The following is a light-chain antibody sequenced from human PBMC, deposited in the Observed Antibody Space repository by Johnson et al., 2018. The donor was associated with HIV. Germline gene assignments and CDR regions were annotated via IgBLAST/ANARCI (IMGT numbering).Light chain of an antibody. Sequence: QSVLTQQPSVSVAPGQKVTISCSGSSYDIGNNYVSWYQQLPGTAPKLLIYDNNKRPSGIPDRFSGSKSGTSATLGITGLQTGDEADYYCGTWDSRLSAWSFGTGTKVAVL. CDR3: GTWDSRLSAWS. V-gene: IGLV1-51*01. J-gene: IGLJ1*01. CDR1: SYDIGNNY. CDR2: DNN.